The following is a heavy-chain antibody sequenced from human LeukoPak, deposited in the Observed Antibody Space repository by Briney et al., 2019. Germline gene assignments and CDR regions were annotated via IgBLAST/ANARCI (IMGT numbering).Heavy chain of an antibody. D-gene: IGHD3-22*01. CDR1: GFTFDDYA. V-gene: IGHV3-74*01. CDR2: INSDGSST. CDR3: ARVFQDSSGYYYWFDP. J-gene: IGHJ5*02. Sequence: GGSLRLSCAASGFTFDDYAMHWVRQAPGKGLVWVSRINSDGSSTSYADSVKGRFTISRDNAKNTLYLQMNSLRAEDTAVYYCARVFQDSSGYYYWFDPWGQGTLVTVSS.